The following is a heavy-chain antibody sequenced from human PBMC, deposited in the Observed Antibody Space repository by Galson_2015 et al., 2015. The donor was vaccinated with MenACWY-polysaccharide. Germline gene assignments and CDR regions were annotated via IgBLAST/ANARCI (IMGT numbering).Heavy chain of an antibody. V-gene: IGHV4-61*02. CDR3: ARGNYDILTGNYAFDY. CDR1: GGSIRSGSYY. D-gene: IGHD3-9*01. Sequence: LSLTCTVSGGSIRSGSYYWSWLRPSAGEGLEWIGRMSFSGSSNYKPSLKSRVTISIDTSKNQFSLSLSSVTAADTAVYYCARGNYDILTGNYAFDYWGQEPWSPSPQ. J-gene: IGHJ4*01. CDR2: MSFSGSS.